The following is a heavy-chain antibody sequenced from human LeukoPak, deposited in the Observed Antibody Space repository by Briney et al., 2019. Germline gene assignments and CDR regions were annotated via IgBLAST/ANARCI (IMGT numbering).Heavy chain of an antibody. CDR3: ARGPRIAAAGHFDY. J-gene: IGHJ4*02. V-gene: IGHV4-38-2*01. Sequence: SETLPLTCAVSGYSISSGYYWGWIRQPPGKGLEWIGEINHSGSTNYNPSLKSRVTISVDTSKNQFSLKLSSVTAADTAVYYCARGPRIAAAGHFDYWGQGTLVTVSS. CDR2: INHSGST. CDR1: GYSISSGYY. D-gene: IGHD6-13*01.